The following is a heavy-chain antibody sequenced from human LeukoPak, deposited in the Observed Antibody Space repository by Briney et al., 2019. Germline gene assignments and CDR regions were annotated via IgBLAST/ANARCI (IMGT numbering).Heavy chain of an antibody. CDR3: ARGLGCKWGYYFDY. Sequence: PSETLSLTCTVSGGSISSYYWSWIRQPPGKGLEGVGYIYYSGSTNYNPSLKSRVTISVDTSKNQFSLKLSSVTAADTAVYYCARGLGCKWGYYFDYWGQGTLVTVSS. CDR2: IYYSGST. J-gene: IGHJ4*02. D-gene: IGHD2-15*01. V-gene: IGHV4-59*13. CDR1: GGSISSYY.